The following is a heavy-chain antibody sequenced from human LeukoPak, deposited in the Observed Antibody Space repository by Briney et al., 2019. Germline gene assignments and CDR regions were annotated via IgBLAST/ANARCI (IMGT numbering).Heavy chain of an antibody. CDR2: ISGSGGSK. J-gene: IGHJ6*03. CDR1: GFTFSSYA. D-gene: IGHD3-10*01. V-gene: IGHV3-23*01. CDR3: AKDPRGGSSDYPLDYSYYYMDV. Sequence: PGGSLRLSCAAYGFTFSSYAMRWVRQAPGKGREWGSAISGSGGSKYYADPGKGRFTIYRDNDKNTLYLQMNSLRAEDTAVYYCAKDPRGGSSDYPLDYSYYYMDVWGKGTTVTVSS.